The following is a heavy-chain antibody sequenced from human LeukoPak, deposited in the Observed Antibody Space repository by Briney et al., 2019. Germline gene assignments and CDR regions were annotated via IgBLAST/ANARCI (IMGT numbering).Heavy chain of an antibody. J-gene: IGHJ4*02. CDR1: GFSFSNYD. CDR2: ISGSGGST. D-gene: IGHD6-19*01. Sequence: PGGSLRLSCAASGFSFSNYDMHWVRQAPGKGLEGVSAISGSGGSTYYADSVKGRFTISRDNSKNTLYLQMNSLRAEDTAVYYCAKAGGQWLVPTYFDYWGQGTLVTVSS. V-gene: IGHV3-23*01. CDR3: AKAGGQWLVPTYFDY.